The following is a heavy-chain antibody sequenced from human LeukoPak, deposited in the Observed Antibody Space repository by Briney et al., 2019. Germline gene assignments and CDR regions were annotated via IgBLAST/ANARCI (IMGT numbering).Heavy chain of an antibody. J-gene: IGHJ6*03. CDR2: INAGNGNR. Sequence: GASVKVSCKASGYTFITHSIHWVRQAPGQRLEWLGWINAGNGNRKYSQEFQGRVTITRDTSASTVYMEVTSLRSQDMAVYYCARSGLGYCTSPTCYFDYYYMDVWGKGTTVTVSS. CDR3: ARSGLGYCTSPTCYFDYYYMDV. CDR1: GYTFITHS. V-gene: IGHV1-3*03. D-gene: IGHD2-2*01.